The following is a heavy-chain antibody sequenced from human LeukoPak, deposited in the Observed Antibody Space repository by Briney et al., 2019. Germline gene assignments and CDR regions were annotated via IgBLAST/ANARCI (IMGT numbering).Heavy chain of an antibody. D-gene: IGHD2-15*01. CDR3: AKAPVGHCSGAFCYHFDS. J-gene: IGHJ4*02. V-gene: IGHV3-23*01. CDR1: GFTFSTYA. Sequence: GGSLRLSCAASGFTFSTYAMSWVRQTPGKGLEWVAAISGDNPGTYHANSVKGRFTISRGNSKSTLHLQMSGLRAEDTARYYCAKAPVGHCSGAFCYHFDSWGQGTLVTVSS. CDR2: ISGDNPGT.